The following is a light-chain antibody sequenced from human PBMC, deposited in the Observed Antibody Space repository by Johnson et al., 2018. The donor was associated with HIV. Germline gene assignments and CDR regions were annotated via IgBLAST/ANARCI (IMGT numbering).Light chain of an antibody. V-gene: IGLV1-51*01. J-gene: IGLJ1*01. Sequence: QSVLTQPSSVSAAPGQKVTISCSGSSSNIGNNYVSWYQQVPGAAPKLLIYDNNKRPSGIPDRFSGSKSGTSATLGITGLQTGDDADYYCGTWDNSLSVFVFGTGTKVTVL. CDR1: SSNIGNNY. CDR2: DNN. CDR3: GTWDNSLSVFV.